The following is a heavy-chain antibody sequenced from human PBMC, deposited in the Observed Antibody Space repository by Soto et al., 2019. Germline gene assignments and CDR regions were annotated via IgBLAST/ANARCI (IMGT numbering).Heavy chain of an antibody. CDR3: ASYSSGWAYYFDY. D-gene: IGHD6-19*01. Sequence: SETLSLTCTVSGGSISSSSYCWGWIRQPPGKGLEWIGSIYYSGSTYYNPSLKSRVTISVDTSKNQFSLKLSSVTAADTAVYYCASYSSGWAYYFDYWGQGTLVTVSS. V-gene: IGHV4-39*01. CDR2: IYYSGST. CDR1: GGSISSSSYC. J-gene: IGHJ4*02.